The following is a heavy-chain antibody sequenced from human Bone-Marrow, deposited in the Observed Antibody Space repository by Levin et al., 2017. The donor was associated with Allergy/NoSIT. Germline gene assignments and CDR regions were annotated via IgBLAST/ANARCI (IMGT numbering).Heavy chain of an antibody. Sequence: LSLTCAASGFTFSSYAMSWVRQAPGKGLEWVSAISGSGGSTYYADSVKGRFTISRDNSKNTLYLQMNSLRAEDTAVYYCAKDPLGITIFGVVITPDVWGQGTTVTVSS. CDR2: ISGSGGST. J-gene: IGHJ6*02. CDR1: GFTFSSYA. V-gene: IGHV3-23*01. D-gene: IGHD3-3*01. CDR3: AKDPLGITIFGVVITPDV.